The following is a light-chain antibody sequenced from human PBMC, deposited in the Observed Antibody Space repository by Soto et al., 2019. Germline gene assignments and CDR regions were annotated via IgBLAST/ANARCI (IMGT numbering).Light chain of an antibody. J-gene: IGLJ1*01. CDR3: GSYSGSCKFV. Sequence: QSALTQPPSASGSPGQSVTISCTGTSSDVGGYEFVSWYQQHPGKAPKLIIYEVIKRPSGVPDRFSGFKSGNTAYLTVSGLQAEDEADYYCGSYSGSCKFVFGSGTKLTVL. CDR2: EVI. CDR1: SSDVGGYEF. V-gene: IGLV2-8*01.